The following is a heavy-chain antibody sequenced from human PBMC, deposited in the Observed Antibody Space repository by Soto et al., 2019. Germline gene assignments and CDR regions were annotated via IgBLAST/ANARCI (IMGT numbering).Heavy chain of an antibody. V-gene: IGHV3-30*18. CDR2: ISYDGSNK. J-gene: IGHJ6*02. D-gene: IGHD7-27*01. Sequence: GGSLRLSCAASGFTFSSYGMHWVRQAPGKGLEWVAVISYDGSNKYYADSVKGRFTISRDNSKNTLYLQMNSLRAEDTAVYYCAKSWGEEGYYYGVDVWGQGTTVTVSS. CDR1: GFTFSSYG. CDR3: AKSWGEEGYYYGVDV.